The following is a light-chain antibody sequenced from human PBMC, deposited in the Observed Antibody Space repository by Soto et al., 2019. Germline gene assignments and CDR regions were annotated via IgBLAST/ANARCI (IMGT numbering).Light chain of an antibody. CDR2: GAF. CDR3: QQYGSSPGT. CDR1: QSVTNNC. Sequence: EIVLTQSPGTLSLSPGEGATLSCRASQSVTNNCLAWFQHKPGQAPRLLIYGAFSRATGIPDRFSGSGSGTDFTLTISRLATEDFAMDYCQQYGSSPGTFGQGTKVEVK. V-gene: IGKV3-20*01. J-gene: IGKJ1*01.